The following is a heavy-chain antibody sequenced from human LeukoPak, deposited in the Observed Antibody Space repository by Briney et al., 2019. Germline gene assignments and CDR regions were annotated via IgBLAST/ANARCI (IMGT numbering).Heavy chain of an antibody. CDR2: INRGDGIT. CDR3: ASEKNYGDKYFDS. D-gene: IGHD4-17*01. J-gene: IGHJ4*02. Sequence: GASVKVSCRASGDTFSIYYIHWVRQAPGQGLEWMGIINRGDGITGYEQKFQGRLTLTRDTSTSTVHMELSSLRSEDTAIYYCASEKNYGDKYFDSWGQGTEVSVSS. V-gene: IGHV1-46*01. CDR1: GDTFSIYY.